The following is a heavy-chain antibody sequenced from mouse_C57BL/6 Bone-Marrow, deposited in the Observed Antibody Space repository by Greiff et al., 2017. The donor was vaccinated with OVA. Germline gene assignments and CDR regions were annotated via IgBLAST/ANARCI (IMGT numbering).Heavy chain of an antibody. CDR2: IDPSDSYT. CDR3: ARGSFDV. J-gene: IGHJ1*03. CDR1: GYTFTSYW. V-gene: IGHV1-69*01. Sequence: QVQLKQPGAELVMPGASVKLSCKASGYTFTSYWMHWVKQRPGQGLEWIGEIDPSDSYTNYNQKFKGKSTLTVDKSSSTAYMQLSSLTSEDSAVYYCARGSFDVWGTGTTVTVSS.